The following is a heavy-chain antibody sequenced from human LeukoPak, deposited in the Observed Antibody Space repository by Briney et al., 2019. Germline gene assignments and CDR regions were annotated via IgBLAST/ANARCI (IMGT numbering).Heavy chain of an antibody. V-gene: IGHV3-9*01. CDR2: ISWNSGDV. J-gene: IGHJ4*02. Sequence: SLRLSCAASGFTFDDFALHWVRQAPGKGLEWVSGISWNSGDVGYADSVKGRFTISGDNAKNSLYLQMNSLRAEDTAVYYFASQMTPHGNLDYWGQGALVTLPS. CDR3: ASQMTPHGNLDY. CDR1: GFTFDDFA. D-gene: IGHD1-26*01.